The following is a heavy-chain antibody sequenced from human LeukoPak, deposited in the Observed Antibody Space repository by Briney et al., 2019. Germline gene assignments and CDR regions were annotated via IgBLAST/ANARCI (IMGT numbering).Heavy chain of an antibody. Sequence: VGSLRLSCAASGFTFSDHYMDWVRQAPGKGLEWVAFIRYDGSNKYYADSVKGRFTISRDNSKNTLYLQMNSLRAEDTAVYYCAKVSPSMVRGVIISGFDYWGQGTLVTVSS. J-gene: IGHJ4*02. D-gene: IGHD3-10*01. CDR1: GFTFSDHY. V-gene: IGHV3-30*02. CDR3: AKVSPSMVRGVIISGFDY. CDR2: IRYDGSNK.